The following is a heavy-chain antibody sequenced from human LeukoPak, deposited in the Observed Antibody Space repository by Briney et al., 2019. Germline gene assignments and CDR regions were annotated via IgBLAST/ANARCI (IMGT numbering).Heavy chain of an antibody. CDR3: AREGAYCSSTSCHLQNWFDP. Sequence: SVKVSCKASGGTFSSYAISWVRQAPGQGLEWMGGIIPIFGTANYAQKFQGRVTITTDESTSTAYMELSSLRSEDTAVYYCAREGAYCSSTSCHLQNWFDPWGQGTLVTVSS. CDR2: IIPIFGTA. J-gene: IGHJ5*02. V-gene: IGHV1-69*05. CDR1: GGTFSSYA. D-gene: IGHD2-2*01.